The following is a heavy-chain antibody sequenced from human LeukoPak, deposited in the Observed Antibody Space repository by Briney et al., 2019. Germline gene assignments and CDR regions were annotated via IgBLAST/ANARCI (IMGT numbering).Heavy chain of an antibody. D-gene: IGHD3-22*01. V-gene: IGHV3-7*01. Sequence: GGSLKLSCAASGFTFSSYWMTWVRQAPGKGLEWVANIKEDGSQKFYPDSVKGRFTISRDNAKDSLFLQMNSLRAEDTAVYYCARHYDGTGYPVDYWGQGTLVTVSS. CDR1: GFTFSSYW. CDR2: IKEDGSQK. CDR3: ARHYDGTGYPVDY. J-gene: IGHJ4*02.